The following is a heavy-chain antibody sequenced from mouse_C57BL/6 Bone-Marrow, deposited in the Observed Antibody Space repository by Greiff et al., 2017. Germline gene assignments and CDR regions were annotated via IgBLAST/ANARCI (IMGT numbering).Heavy chain of an antibody. Sequence: QVQLQQPGAELVKPGASVKLSCKASGYTFTSYWMHWVKQRPGQGLEWIGMIHPNSGSTNYNEKFKSKATLTVDNASITAYMQLSSLTSEDSAVYYCARGGPSFAYWGQGTLVTVSA. CDR3: ARGGPSFAY. CDR2: IHPNSGST. CDR1: GYTFTSYW. V-gene: IGHV1-64*01. J-gene: IGHJ3*01.